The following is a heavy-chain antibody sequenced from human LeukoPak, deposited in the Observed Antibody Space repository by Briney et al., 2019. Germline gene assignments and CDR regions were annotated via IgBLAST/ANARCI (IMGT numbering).Heavy chain of an antibody. CDR3: AKDQVYGGNTLGVFDI. CDR1: GFTFTTYA. D-gene: IGHD4-23*01. V-gene: IGHV3-23*01. Sequence: PGGSLRLSCAASGFTFTTYAMSWVRQAPGKGLEWVSGISGSGGLTYYADSVKGRFTMSRDNSKNTLYLQMNSLRAEDTAVYYCAKDQVYGGNTLGVFDIRGQGTMVTVSS. J-gene: IGHJ3*02. CDR2: ISGSGGLT.